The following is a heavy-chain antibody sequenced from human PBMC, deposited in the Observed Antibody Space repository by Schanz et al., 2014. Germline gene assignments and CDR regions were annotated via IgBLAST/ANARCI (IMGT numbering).Heavy chain of an antibody. CDR1: GFTFTTYA. CDR3: ASVIMVAGNHRDGRDV. D-gene: IGHD6-19*01. V-gene: IGHV3-23*01. CDR2: ISPTGSST. Sequence: DVQLLESGGGLLQPGESLRLSCAASGFTFTTYAMTWVRQAPGKGLEWLSNISPTGSSTCYADSVKGRFTISRDNSKNTLYLQMSSLRDADTAVYYCASVIMVAGNHRDGRDVWGQGTTVIVSS. J-gene: IGHJ6*02.